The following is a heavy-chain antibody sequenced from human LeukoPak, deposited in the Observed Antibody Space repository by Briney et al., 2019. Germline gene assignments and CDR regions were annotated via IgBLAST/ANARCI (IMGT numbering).Heavy chain of an antibody. J-gene: IGHJ1*01. Sequence: ASVKVSCKASGYTFTSYGISWVRQAPGQGLEWMGWISAYNGNTNYAQKLQGRVTMTTDTSTSTAYMELRSLRPDDTAVYYCARDPTNYYDSSGYEFQHWGQGTLVTVSS. V-gene: IGHV1-18*01. CDR1: GYTFTSYG. CDR2: ISAYNGNT. D-gene: IGHD3-22*01. CDR3: ARDPTNYYDSSGYEFQH.